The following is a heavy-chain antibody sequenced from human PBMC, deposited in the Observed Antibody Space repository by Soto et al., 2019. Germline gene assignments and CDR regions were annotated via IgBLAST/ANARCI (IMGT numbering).Heavy chain of an antibody. CDR1: GFTFSDYA. CDR3: ARDTDVSRYSFFGMDV. J-gene: IGHJ6*02. D-gene: IGHD2-21*01. Sequence: SLRLSCTTSGFTFSDYAISWFRQAPGKGLEWVGVIRSKVYGVTTDYAASVKGRFAISRDDSKSTAYLQMNSVTIEDTAVYFCARDTDVSRYSFFGMDVCGHGVGVT. V-gene: IGHV3-49*03. CDR2: IRSKVYGVTT.